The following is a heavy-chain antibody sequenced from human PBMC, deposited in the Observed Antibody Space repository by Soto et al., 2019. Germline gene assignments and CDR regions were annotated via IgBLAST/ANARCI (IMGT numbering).Heavy chain of an antibody. J-gene: IGHJ4*02. V-gene: IGHV1-3*01. D-gene: IGHD3-10*01. CDR1: GYTFTNHA. Sequence: ASVKGSCKAFGYTFTNHAMHLVPHGPGQRPEWMGWINPGNGSTNYAQKFQGRVTMTRDTSTSTVYMELSGLRSEDTAVYYCARNRQSGLDYWGQGTLVTVSS. CDR2: INPGNGST. CDR3: ARNRQSGLDY.